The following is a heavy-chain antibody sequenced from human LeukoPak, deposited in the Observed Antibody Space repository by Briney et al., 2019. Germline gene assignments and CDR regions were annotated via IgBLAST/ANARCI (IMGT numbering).Heavy chain of an antibody. CDR1: GYTFTGYY. D-gene: IGHD4-23*01. V-gene: IGHV1-2*02. CDR2: INPNSGGT. CDR3: ARAVDPWSYFDY. Sequence: ASVKVSCKASGYTFTGYYMHWVRQAPGQGLEWMGWINPNSGGTNYAQRFQGRVTMTRDTSISTAYMELSRLRSDDTAVYYCARAVDPWSYFDYWGQGTLVTVSS. J-gene: IGHJ4*02.